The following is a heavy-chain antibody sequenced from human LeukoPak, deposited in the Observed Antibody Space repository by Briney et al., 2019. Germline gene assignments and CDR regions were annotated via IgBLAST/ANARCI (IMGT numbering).Heavy chain of an antibody. CDR2: IKQDGGEK. D-gene: IGHD3-10*01. CDR1: GFTFSSYW. V-gene: IGHV3-7*05. J-gene: IGHJ4*02. CDR3: ARDRLTHYYGSGTYYKGFQFDY. Sequence: GGSLRLSCAVSGFTFSSYWMSWVRQAPGKGLEWVANIKQDGGEKYYVDSVKGRFTISRDNAKNSLYLQMNSLRAEDTAVYYCARDRLTHYYGSGTYYKGFQFDYWGQGSLVTVTS.